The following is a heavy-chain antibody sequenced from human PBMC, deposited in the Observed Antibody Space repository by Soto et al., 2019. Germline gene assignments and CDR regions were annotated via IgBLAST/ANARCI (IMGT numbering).Heavy chain of an antibody. J-gene: IGHJ6*02. CDR3: ARRPGIAVAGGYGMDV. Sequence: QLQLQESGPGLVKPSETLSLTCTVSGGSISSSSYYWGWIRQPPGKGLEWIGSIYYSGSTYYNQSLKSRVTISVDTSKNQFSLKLSSVTAADTAVYYCARRPGIAVAGGYGMDVWGQGTTVTVS. CDR2: IYYSGST. CDR1: GGSISSSSYY. V-gene: IGHV4-39*01. D-gene: IGHD6-19*01.